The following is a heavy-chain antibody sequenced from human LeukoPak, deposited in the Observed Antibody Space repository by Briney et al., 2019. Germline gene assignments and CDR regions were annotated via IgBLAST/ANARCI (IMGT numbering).Heavy chain of an antibody. D-gene: IGHD3-10*01. J-gene: IGHJ4*02. V-gene: IGHV3-30-3*01. CDR2: ISYDGSNE. CDR3: ARGLMVRGVTPGY. CDR1: GFPFSNYA. Sequence: GGSLRLSCAASGFPFSNYAMHWVRQAPGKGLEWVAGISYDGSNEYYADSVKGRFTISRDNSKNTLYLQMNSLRVEDTAVYYCARGLMVRGVTPGYWGQGTLVTVSS.